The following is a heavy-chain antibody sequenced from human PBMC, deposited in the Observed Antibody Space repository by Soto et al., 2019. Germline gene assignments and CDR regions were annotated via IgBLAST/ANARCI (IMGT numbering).Heavy chain of an antibody. D-gene: IGHD3-9*01. Sequence: ASVKVSCKASGYTFTSYAMHWVRQAPGQRLEWMGWINAGNGNTKYSQKFQGRVTITRDTSASTAYMELSSLRSEDTALYYCARTRYDILTGYRWFDPWGQGTLVTVSS. CDR2: INAGNGNT. CDR3: ARTRYDILTGYRWFDP. CDR1: GYTFTSYA. V-gene: IGHV1-3*01. J-gene: IGHJ5*02.